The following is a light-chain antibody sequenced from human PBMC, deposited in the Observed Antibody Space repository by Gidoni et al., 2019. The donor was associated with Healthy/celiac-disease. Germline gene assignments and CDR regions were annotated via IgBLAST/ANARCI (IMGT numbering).Light chain of an antibody. Sequence: GTLSLSPGESATLSCRASQSVSSGYLACYQQTPGHAPMLLIYGASSRAAGPPDWFGGSWSGTVFTLIISRLVPEFFALYYCQQYGCSPLTFGGGTQVEIK. V-gene: IGKV3-20*01. CDR1: QSVSSGY. J-gene: IGKJ4*01. CDR2: GAS. CDR3: QQYGCSPLT.